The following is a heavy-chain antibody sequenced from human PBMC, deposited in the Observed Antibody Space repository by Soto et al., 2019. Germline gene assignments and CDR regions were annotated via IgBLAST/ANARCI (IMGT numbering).Heavy chain of an antibody. Sequence: GASVKVSCKASGYTFTSYYMHWVRQAPGQGLEWMGIINPSGGSTSYAQKFQGRVTMTRDTSTSTVYMELSSLRSEDTAVYYCAREDGYCSSTSCYTMTLSGGMDVWGQGATVTVSS. CDR2: INPSGGST. V-gene: IGHV1-46*01. CDR1: GYTFTSYY. D-gene: IGHD2-2*02. CDR3: AREDGYCSSTSCYTMTLSGGMDV. J-gene: IGHJ6*02.